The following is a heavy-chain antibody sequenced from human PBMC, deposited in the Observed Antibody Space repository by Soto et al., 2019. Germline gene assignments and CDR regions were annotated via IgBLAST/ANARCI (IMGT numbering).Heavy chain of an antibody. CDR2: VSSSRATI. CDR3: VRGRSDSLMDV. D-gene: IGHD2-15*01. J-gene: IGHJ6*01. V-gene: IGHV3-48*02. Sequence: GGSLRLSCAGSGFTLNSFSMNWVRQAPGKGLEWVSYVSSSRATIYYADSVKGRFTISRDDAKNSLYLQMNSLRDDDTAVYYCVRGRSDSLMDVWGQGTTVTVSS. CDR1: GFTLNSFS.